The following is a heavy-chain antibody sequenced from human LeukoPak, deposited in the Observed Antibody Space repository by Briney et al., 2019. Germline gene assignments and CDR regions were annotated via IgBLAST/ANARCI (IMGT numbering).Heavy chain of an antibody. V-gene: IGHV4-59*01. CDR1: GGSIRSYY. D-gene: IGHD4-17*01. J-gene: IGHJ4*02. CDR2: IYYSGST. CDR3: ARTGSTVTMLYPFDH. Sequence: SETLSLTYTVSGGSIRSYYWSWIRQPPGKGLEWIGYIYYSGSTNYNPFLKSRVSISVDTSKNQFSLKLSSVTAADTAVYYCARTGSTVTMLYPFDHWGQGTLVTVSS.